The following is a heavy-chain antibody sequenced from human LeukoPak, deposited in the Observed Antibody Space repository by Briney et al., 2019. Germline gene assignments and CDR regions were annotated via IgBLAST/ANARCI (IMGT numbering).Heavy chain of an antibody. CDR1: GGSFSGYY. D-gene: IGHD2-15*01. J-gene: IGHJ4*02. CDR3: ASLVVVAARTDY. V-gene: IGHV4-34*01. Sequence: SETLSLTCAVYGGSFSGYYWSWIRQPPGKGLEWIGEINHSGSINYNPSLKSRVTISVDTSKNQFSLKLSSVTAADTAVYYCASLVVVAARTDYWGQGTLVTVSS. CDR2: INHSGSI.